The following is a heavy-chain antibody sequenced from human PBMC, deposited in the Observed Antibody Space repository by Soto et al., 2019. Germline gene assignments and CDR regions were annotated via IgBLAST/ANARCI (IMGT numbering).Heavy chain of an antibody. CDR2: IIPIFGTA. J-gene: IGHJ6*02. Sequence: SVKVSCKASGGTFSSYAISWVRQAPGQGLEWMGGIIPIFGTANYAQKFQGRVTITADESTSTAYMELSSLRSEDTAVYYCARGLNCGGYFYSPGYYYYGTDVWGQGTTVTGSS. CDR1: GGTFSSYA. V-gene: IGHV1-69*13. CDR3: ARGLNCGGYFYSPGYYYYGTDV. D-gene: IGHD2-21*02.